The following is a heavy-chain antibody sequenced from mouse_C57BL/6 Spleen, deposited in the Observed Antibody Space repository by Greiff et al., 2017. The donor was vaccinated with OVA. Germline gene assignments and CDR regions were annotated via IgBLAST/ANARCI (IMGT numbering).Heavy chain of an antibody. V-gene: IGHV5-15*01. CDR2: ISNLAYSI. CDR1: GFTFSDYG. Sequence: EVQGVESGGGLVQPGGSLKLSCAASGFTFSDYGMAWVRQAPRKGPEWVAFISNLAYSIYYADTVTGRFTISRENAKNTLYLEMSSLRSEDTAMYYCARQGWDWYFDVWGTGTTVTVSS. D-gene: IGHD3-3*01. CDR3: ARQGWDWYFDV. J-gene: IGHJ1*03.